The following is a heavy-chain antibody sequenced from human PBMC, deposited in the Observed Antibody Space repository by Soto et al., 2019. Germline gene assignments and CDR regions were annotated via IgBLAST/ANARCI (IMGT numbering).Heavy chain of an antibody. CDR1: GGILNNYT. CDR2: IIPSVGRV. Sequence: QVQLVQSEAEVKKPGSSVKVSCKVSGGILNNYTISWVRQAPRQGLEWMGGIIPSVGRVIHAQQFQGRATIIADKSTSTAYMELSSLRSEDTAVYFCAKGEGPQAVAGSLYYYGMDVWGQGTTVTVSS. V-gene: IGHV1-69*06. J-gene: IGHJ6*02. D-gene: IGHD6-19*01. CDR3: AKGEGPQAVAGSLYYYGMDV.